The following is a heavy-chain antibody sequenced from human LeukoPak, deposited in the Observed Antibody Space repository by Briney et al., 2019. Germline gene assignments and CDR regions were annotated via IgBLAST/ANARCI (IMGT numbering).Heavy chain of an antibody. D-gene: IGHD2-21*01. CDR3: ARGIVV. V-gene: IGHV4-59*12. CDR2: IYYSGGT. J-gene: IGHJ4*02. CDR1: GGSISGYY. Sequence: PSETLSLTCAVSGGSISGYYWSWIRQPPGKGLEWIGQIYYSGGTIYNPSLKGRVTISVDTTNNHFSLKLSSMTAADTAVFYCARGIVVWGQGTLVTVSS.